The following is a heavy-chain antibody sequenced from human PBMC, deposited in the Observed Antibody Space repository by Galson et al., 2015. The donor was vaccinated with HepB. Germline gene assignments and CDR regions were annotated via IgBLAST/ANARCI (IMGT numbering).Heavy chain of an antibody. J-gene: IGHJ4*02. Sequence: SLRLSCAASGFTLGDFSMTWVRQAPGKGLEWVGFIRGKSYGGTTEYAASVKGRFTISRDDSKSIAYLQMNSLKTEDTAVYYRARGGRQLGDYWGQGTLVTVSS. CDR1: GFTLGDFS. V-gene: IGHV3-49*04. D-gene: IGHD6-13*01. CDR3: ARGGRQLGDY. CDR2: IRGKSYGGTT.